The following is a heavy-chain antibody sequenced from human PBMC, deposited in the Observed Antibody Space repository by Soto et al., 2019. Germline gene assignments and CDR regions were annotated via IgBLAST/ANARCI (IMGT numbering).Heavy chain of an antibody. D-gene: IGHD2-15*01. CDR3: ARDEGYCSGGSCYPPYYYYGMDV. Sequence: QVQLVQSGAEVKKPGSSVKVSCKASGGTFSSYAISWVRQAPGQGLEWMGGIIPIFGTANYAQKFQGRVTITADKSTSTAYMELRRLGSEDTAVYYCARDEGYCSGGSCYPPYYYYGMDVWGQGTTVTVSS. V-gene: IGHV1-69*06. CDR1: GGTFSSYA. J-gene: IGHJ6*02. CDR2: IIPIFGTA.